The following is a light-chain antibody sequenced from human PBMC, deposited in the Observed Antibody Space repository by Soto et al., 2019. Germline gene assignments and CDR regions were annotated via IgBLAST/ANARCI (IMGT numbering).Light chain of an antibody. V-gene: IGKV3D-15*01. CDR1: QSVSSSY. J-gene: IGKJ4*01. CDR2: GAS. Sequence: EIVLTQSPATLSLYPGERATPSCRASQSVSSSYLAWYQQKPGQAPRLLIYGASSRATGVPTRISGSGSGTEFTLTISSLQSEDFAVYYCQQYNSWPLTFGGGTKVDIK. CDR3: QQYNSWPLT.